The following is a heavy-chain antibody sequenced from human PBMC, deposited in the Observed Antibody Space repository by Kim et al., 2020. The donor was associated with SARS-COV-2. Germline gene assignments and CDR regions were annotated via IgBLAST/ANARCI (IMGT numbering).Heavy chain of an antibody. CDR3: NTGVLTFDS. J-gene: IGHJ4*02. D-gene: IGHD3-9*01. CDR2: GGTT. Sequence: GGTTEYAAPVKGRFTISRDDSKNMLYLQMSSLKTEDTAVYYCNTGVLTFDSWGQGTPVTVSS. V-gene: IGHV3-15*01.